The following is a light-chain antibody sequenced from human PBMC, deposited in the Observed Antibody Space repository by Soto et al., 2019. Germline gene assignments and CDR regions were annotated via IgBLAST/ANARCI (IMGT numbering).Light chain of an antibody. CDR1: SSDVGSYNL. Sequence: SQPASVSWSPGQSIAIACTGTSSDVGSYNLVSWYQQHPGKAPKLMIYEGSKRPSGVSNRFSGSKSGNTASLTISGLQAEDEADYYCCSYAGSSTYYVFGTGTKVTVL. J-gene: IGLJ1*01. CDR3: CSYAGSSTYYV. V-gene: IGLV2-23*01. CDR2: EGS.